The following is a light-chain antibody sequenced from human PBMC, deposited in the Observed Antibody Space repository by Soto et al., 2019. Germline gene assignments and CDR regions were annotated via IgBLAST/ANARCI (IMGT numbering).Light chain of an antibody. CDR2: AAS. CDR1: QCISSY. Sequence: DIQITQSPSYLSSYILYTFTITVLASQCISSYLAWYQQKPGKAPELLIYAASTLQSGVPSRFSGSGSGTDFTLTISSLQPEDFATYYCQQSYSTPLTFGGGTKVDIK. V-gene: IGKV1-39*01. CDR3: QQSYSTPLT. J-gene: IGKJ4*01.